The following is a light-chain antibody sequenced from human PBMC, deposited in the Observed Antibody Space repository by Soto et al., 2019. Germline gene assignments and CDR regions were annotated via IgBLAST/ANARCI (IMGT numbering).Light chain of an antibody. V-gene: IGKV3-15*01. Sequence: EIVMTQSPATLSVSPGERATLSCRASQSVSSNLAWFQQKPGQAPRLLLYAVSTRATGVPGRFSGSGSGTEFTLTISSLQSEDSAVYYCQQHNHWPSFGQGTKLEIK. CDR3: QQHNHWPS. CDR1: QSVSSN. J-gene: IGKJ2*01. CDR2: AVS.